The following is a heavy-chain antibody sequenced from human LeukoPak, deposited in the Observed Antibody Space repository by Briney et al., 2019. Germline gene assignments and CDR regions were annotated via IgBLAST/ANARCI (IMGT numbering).Heavy chain of an antibody. CDR1: GGTFSSYA. V-gene: IGHV1-69*13. CDR3: ARGLVRTGGSGSYTLTPAPY. CDR2: IIPIFGTA. D-gene: IGHD3-10*01. Sequence: GASVKVSCKASGGTFSSYAISWVRQAPGQGLEWMGGIIPIFGTANYAQKFQGRVTITADESTSTAYMELSSLRSEDTAVYHCARGLVRTGGSGSYTLTPAPYWGQGTLVTVSS. J-gene: IGHJ4*02.